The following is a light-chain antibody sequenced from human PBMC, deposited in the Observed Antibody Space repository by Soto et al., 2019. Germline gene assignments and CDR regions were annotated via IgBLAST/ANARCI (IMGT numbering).Light chain of an antibody. V-gene: IGKV1-12*01. CDR1: QDITTW. CDR3: QQTSSFPFT. J-gene: IGKJ2*01. CDR2: GAS. Sequence: DIQMTQSPSSVSASVGARVTITFRASQDITTWLAWYQQKPGVAPRLLMSGASNLQSVVPSRCSGSGSGTHFTLTTSSLQPEDFATYYRQQTSSFPFTFGQATRLEIK.